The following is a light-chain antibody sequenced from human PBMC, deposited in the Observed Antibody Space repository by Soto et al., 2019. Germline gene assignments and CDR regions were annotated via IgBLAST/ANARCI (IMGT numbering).Light chain of an antibody. J-gene: IGKJ4*01. CDR1: QRVSSY. Sequence: EIVMTQSPPTLSVSPGERATLSCRASQRVSSYLAWFQQKPGQAPRLLIYGASTRATGIPARFSGSGSGTDFTLRISSLQSEDFEVYYCQQYYNWPQSFGGGTKVDI. V-gene: IGKV3-15*01. CDR3: QQYYNWPQS. CDR2: GAS.